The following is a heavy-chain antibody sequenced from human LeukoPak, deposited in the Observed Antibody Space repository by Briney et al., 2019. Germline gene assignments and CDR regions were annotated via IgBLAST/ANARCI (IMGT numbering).Heavy chain of an antibody. CDR3: ARRGYYDSSGYDY. V-gene: IGHV3-21*01. D-gene: IGHD3-22*01. J-gene: IGHJ4*02. CDR1: GFTFGNHA. Sequence: PGGSLRLSCAASGFTFGNHAMNWVRQAPGQGLEWVSSIDGRSTDIYYADSVKGRFTISRDNAKNSLYLQMHSLRAEDTAVYYCARRGYYDSSGYDYWGQGTLVTVSS. CDR2: IDGRSTDI.